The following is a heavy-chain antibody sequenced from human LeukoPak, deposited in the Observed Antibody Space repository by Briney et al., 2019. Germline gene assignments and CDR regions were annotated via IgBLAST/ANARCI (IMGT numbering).Heavy chain of an antibody. D-gene: IGHD3-22*01. V-gene: IGHV3-23*01. J-gene: IGHJ4*02. Sequence: PGGSLRLSCAASGFTFSSYAMSWVRQAPGKGLEWVSAISGSGGSTYYADSVRGRFTISRDNSKNTLYLQMNSLRAEDTAVYYCAKVGDSSGYYFDYWGQGTLVTVSS. CDR1: GFTFSSYA. CDR3: AKVGDSSGYYFDY. CDR2: ISGSGGST.